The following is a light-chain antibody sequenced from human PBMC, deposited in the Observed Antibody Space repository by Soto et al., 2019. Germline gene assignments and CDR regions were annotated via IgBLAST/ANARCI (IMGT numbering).Light chain of an antibody. CDR3: QQYGSAPPLT. V-gene: IGKV3-20*01. J-gene: IGKJ4*01. Sequence: EIASTQSPGTLSLSPGERATLSCRASQSVSSNFLAWYQQKPGQAPRLLIYGASSRATGAPGRFSGSGSGTDFTLTISKLEPEDFALYYCQQYGSAPPLTFGGGTKVDIK. CDR2: GAS. CDR1: QSVSSNF.